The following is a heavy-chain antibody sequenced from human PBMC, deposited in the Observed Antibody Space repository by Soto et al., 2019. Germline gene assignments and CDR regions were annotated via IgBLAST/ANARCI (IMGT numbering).Heavy chain of an antibody. Sequence: GASVTVSCKASGYTFTGYYIHWVRQAPGQGLEWMGWINPNSGGTKYPQKFQGRVTMTRDTSIRTVYMSLTGLKSDDTAVYFCARDLAKGGGSAGFDYWGQGTLVTVSS. CDR3: ARDLAKGGGSAGFDY. CDR2: INPNSGGT. V-gene: IGHV1-2*02. D-gene: IGHD2-15*01. J-gene: IGHJ4*02. CDR1: GYTFTGYY.